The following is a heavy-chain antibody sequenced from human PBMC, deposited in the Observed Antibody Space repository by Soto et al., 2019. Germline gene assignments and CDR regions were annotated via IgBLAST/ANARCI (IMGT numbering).Heavy chain of an antibody. Sequence: PGESLKISCKGSGYSFTSYWISWVRQMPGKGLEWMGRIDPSDSYTNYSPSFQGHVTISADKSISTAYLQWSSLKASDTAMYYCARRPSYGGNSGGGELYYGMDVWGQGTTVTVSS. CDR1: GYSFTSYW. CDR2: IDPSDSYT. CDR3: ARRPSYGGNSGGGELYYGMDV. V-gene: IGHV5-10-1*01. J-gene: IGHJ6*02. D-gene: IGHD4-17*01.